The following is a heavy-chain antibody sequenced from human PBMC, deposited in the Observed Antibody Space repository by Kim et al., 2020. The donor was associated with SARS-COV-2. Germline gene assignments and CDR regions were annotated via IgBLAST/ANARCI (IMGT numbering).Heavy chain of an antibody. Sequence: DKYYLDSVKGRFTIYRDNAKNSLYLQMNSLRAEDTAVYYCATDTSSGWAYWGQGTLVSVSS. V-gene: IGHV3-7*01. D-gene: IGHD6-19*01. J-gene: IGHJ4*02. CDR3: ATDTSSGWAY. CDR2: DK.